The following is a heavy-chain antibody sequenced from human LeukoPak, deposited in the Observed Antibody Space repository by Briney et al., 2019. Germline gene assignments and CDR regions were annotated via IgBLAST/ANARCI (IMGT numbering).Heavy chain of an antibody. CDR1: GFTFSSYS. Sequence: GGSLRLSCAASGFTFSSYSMNWVRQAPGKGLVWVSRINGDGSSTNYADSVKGRFTISRDSAKNTLYLQLNSLRAEDTAIYYCARSQGPYDYWGQGTLVTVSS. CDR2: INGDGSST. CDR3: ARSQGPYDY. J-gene: IGHJ4*02. V-gene: IGHV3-74*01.